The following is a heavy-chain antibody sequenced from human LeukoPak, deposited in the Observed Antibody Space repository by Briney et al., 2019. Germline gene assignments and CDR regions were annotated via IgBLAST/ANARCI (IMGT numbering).Heavy chain of an antibody. CDR3: AREEVGAHRGFDY. CDR1: GYTFTGYY. V-gene: IGHV1-2*02. Sequence: GASVKVSCKASGYTFTGYYMHWVRQAPGQGLEWMGWINPNSGGTNYAQKFQGRVTMTRDTSISTAYMELSRLRSDDTAVHYCAREEVGAHRGFDYWGQGTLVTVSS. D-gene: IGHD1-26*01. J-gene: IGHJ4*02. CDR2: INPNSGGT.